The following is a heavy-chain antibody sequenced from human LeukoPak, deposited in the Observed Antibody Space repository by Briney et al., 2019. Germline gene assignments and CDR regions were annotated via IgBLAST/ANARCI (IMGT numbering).Heavy chain of an antibody. CDR2: ISSSSSYI. V-gene: IGHV3-21*04. CDR3: AKEASGSPPYWYFDL. CDR1: GFTFSSYS. Sequence: GGSLRLSCAASGFTFSSYSMNWVRQAPGKGLEWVSSISSSSSYIYYADSVKGRFTISRDNAKNSLYLQMNSLRVEDTALYYCAKEASGSPPYWYFDLWGRGTLVTVSS. D-gene: IGHD1-26*01. J-gene: IGHJ2*01.